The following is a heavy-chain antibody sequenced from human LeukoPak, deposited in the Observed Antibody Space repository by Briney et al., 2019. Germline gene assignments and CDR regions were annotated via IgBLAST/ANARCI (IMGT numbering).Heavy chain of an antibody. V-gene: IGHV4-34*01. CDR1: GGSFSGYY. Sequence: SETLSLTCAVYGGSFSGYYWSWIRQPPGKGLEWIGEINHSGSTNYNPSLKSRVTISVDTSKDQFSLKLSSVTAADTAVYYCARHSGGTYYVNFDPWGQGTLVTVSS. D-gene: IGHD1-26*01. J-gene: IGHJ5*02. CDR3: ARHSGGTYYVNFDP. CDR2: INHSGST.